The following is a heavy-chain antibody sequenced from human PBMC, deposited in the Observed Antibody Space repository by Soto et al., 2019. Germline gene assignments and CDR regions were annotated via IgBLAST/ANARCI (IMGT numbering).Heavy chain of an antibody. Sequence: EQLEQSGAEVKKPGESLKISCKGPGHLFNNHWIGWVRQTPGKGLEWMGPIFTRDSETKTSPSFQGHVSFSVDNSINTVYVQWTSLETTETGIYLCARGYFDSGHGYDLWGQGTLVTVSS. J-gene: IGHJ5*02. CDR1: GHLFNNHW. V-gene: IGHV5-51*01. CDR3: ARGYFDSGHGYDL. D-gene: IGHD3-10*01. CDR2: IFTRDSET.